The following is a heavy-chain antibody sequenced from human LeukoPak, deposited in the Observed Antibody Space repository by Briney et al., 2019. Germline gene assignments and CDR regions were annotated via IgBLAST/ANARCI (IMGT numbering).Heavy chain of an antibody. V-gene: IGHV3-23*01. D-gene: IGHD3-22*01. J-gene: IGHJ4*02. CDR1: GFTFSSYA. Sequence: GGSLRLSCAASGFTFSSYAMSWVRQAPGKGLEWVSAISGSGGSTYYADSVEGRFTISRDNSKSTLYLQMNSLRAEDTAVYYCARGMIRGPGPPEFDYWGQGTLVTVSS. CDR3: ARGMIRGPGPPEFDY. CDR2: ISGSGGST.